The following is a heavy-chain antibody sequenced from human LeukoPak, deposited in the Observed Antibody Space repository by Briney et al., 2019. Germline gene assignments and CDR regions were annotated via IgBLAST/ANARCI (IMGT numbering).Heavy chain of an antibody. CDR3: ARNRGGAAAGFDP. V-gene: IGHV4-59*01. J-gene: IGHJ5*02. D-gene: IGHD6-13*01. CDR2: MSYSGST. CDR1: GGSLTSYY. Sequence: SETLSLTCTVSGGSLTSYYWSWIRQPPGKGLEWIEHMSYSGSTNYNPSLKSRVTISLDTPKNQFSLKLSSVTAADTAVYYCARNRGGAAAGFDPWGQGTLVTVSS.